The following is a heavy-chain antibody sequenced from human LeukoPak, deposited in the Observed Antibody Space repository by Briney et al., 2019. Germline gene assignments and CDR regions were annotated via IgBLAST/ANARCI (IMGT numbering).Heavy chain of an antibody. CDR1: GYTFTSFG. Sequence: ASVKVSCKASGYTFTSFGFSWVRQAPGQGLEWMGWISAYNGNTNYAQKFQGRVTMTTDTSTNTAFMELRSLISDDTAMYYCARDPLRRVVLLSSVAFDVWGQGTMVTVSS. D-gene: IGHD2-21*01. J-gene: IGHJ3*01. CDR3: ARDPLRRVVLLSSVAFDV. CDR2: ISAYNGNT. V-gene: IGHV1-18*01.